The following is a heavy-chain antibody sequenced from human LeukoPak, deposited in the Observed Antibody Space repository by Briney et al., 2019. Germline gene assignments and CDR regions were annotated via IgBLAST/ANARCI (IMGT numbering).Heavy chain of an antibody. CDR2: ISGSGGST. D-gene: IGHD3-16*02. J-gene: IGHJ4*02. CDR1: GFTFSSYA. CDR3: AKGGIAALYYDYVWGSYRYTVPYYFDY. Sequence: PGGSLRLSCAASGFTFSSYAMSWVRQAPGKGLEWVSAISGSGGSTYYADSVKGRFTISRDNSKNTLYLQMNSLRAEDTAVYYCAKGGIAALYYDYVWGSYRYTVPYYFDYWGQGTLVTVSS. V-gene: IGHV3-23*01.